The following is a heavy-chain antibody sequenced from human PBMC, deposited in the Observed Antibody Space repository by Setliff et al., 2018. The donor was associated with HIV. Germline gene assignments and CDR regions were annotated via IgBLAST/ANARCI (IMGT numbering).Heavy chain of an antibody. CDR3: AEGASLVPRRPHFCYFDY. J-gene: IGHJ4*02. CDR1: EFTFSVYA. CDR2: ISGSGSST. V-gene: IGHV3-23*01. Sequence: PGGSLRLSCAASEFTFSVYAMSWLRQAPGKGLEWVSGISGSGSSTYYADSVKSRFTISRDNSKNTLYLQMNRLRADDTAIYYCAEGASLVPRRPHFCYFDYWGQGALVTVSS. D-gene: IGHD3-16*02.